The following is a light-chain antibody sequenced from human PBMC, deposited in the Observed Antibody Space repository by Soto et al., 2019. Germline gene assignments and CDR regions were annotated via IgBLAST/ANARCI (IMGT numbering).Light chain of an antibody. CDR3: QQSYSPLIT. CDR1: QSISSY. V-gene: IGKV1-39*01. CDR2: AAS. J-gene: IGKJ5*01. Sequence: DIPMTQSPCSLSASEGDRVTITCRASQSISSYLNWYQQKPGKAPKLLIYAASSLQSWVPSSFSGSGSGTDFTLTISSLQPEDFATYYCQQSYSPLITFGQGTKLDIK.